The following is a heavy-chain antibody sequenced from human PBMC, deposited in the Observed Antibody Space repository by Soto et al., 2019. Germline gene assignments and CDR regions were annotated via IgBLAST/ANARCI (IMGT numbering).Heavy chain of an antibody. CDR2: INSRGTNI. V-gene: IGHV3-48*03. CDR1: GFTFSSYE. CDR3: ARQLVGATNSHWFDP. Sequence: GGSLRLSCAASGFTFSSYEMNWVRQAPGKGLEWVSYINSRGTNIYYADSVKGRFTISRDNAKNSLYLQMNSLRAEDTAVYYCARQLVGATNSHWFDPWGQGTLVTVSS. J-gene: IGHJ5*02. D-gene: IGHD1-26*01.